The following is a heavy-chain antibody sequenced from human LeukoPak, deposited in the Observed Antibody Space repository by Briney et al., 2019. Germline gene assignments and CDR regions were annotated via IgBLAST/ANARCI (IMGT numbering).Heavy chain of an antibody. V-gene: IGHV1-2*02. Sequence: GASVKVSCKASGYTFTGYYMYWVRQAPGQGLEWMGWINPNSGGTNYAQKFQGRVTMTRDTSISTAYMELSRLRSDDTAVYYCAREDRRGSLPQDDYWGQGTLVTVSS. J-gene: IGHJ4*02. D-gene: IGHD5-24*01. CDR2: INPNSGGT. CDR3: AREDRRGSLPQDDY. CDR1: GYTFTGYY.